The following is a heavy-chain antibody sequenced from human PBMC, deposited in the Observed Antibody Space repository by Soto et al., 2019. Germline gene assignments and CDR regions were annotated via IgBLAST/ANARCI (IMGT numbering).Heavy chain of an antibody. V-gene: IGHV1-69*02. Sequence: SVKVSCKASGGTFSSYTISWVRQAPGQGLEWMGRIIPILGIANYAQKFQGRVTITADKSTSTAYMELSSLRSEDTAVYYCARVGGYSSPPAYYFDYWGQGTLVTVSS. CDR2: IIPILGIA. J-gene: IGHJ4*02. CDR3: ARVGGYSSPPAYYFDY. D-gene: IGHD6-19*01. CDR1: GGTFSSYT.